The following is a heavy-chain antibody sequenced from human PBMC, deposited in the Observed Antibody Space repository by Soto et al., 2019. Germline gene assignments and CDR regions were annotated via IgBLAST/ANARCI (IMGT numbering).Heavy chain of an antibody. CDR1: GFTFSSYG. CDR3: ARVPSRVGWLAPFDY. Sequence: LRLSCAASGFTFSSYGMHWVRQAPGKGLEWVAVISYDGSNKYYADSVKGRFTISRDNSKNTLYLQMNSLRAEDTAVYYCARVPSRVGWLAPFDYWGQGTLVTVSS. CDR2: ISYDGSNK. J-gene: IGHJ4*02. V-gene: IGHV3-30*03. D-gene: IGHD6-19*01.